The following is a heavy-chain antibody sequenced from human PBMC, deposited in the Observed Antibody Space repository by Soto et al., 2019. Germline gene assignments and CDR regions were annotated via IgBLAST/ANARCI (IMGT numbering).Heavy chain of an antibody. J-gene: IGHJ6*02. Sequence: SVKVSCKASGGTFSSYAISWVRQAPGQGLEWMGGIIPIFRTADYAQKFQGRVTITADESTSTAYMELSSLRSEDTAVYYCARDPFIVGADGVEYYYYYGMDVWGQGTTVTVSS. CDR2: IIPIFRTA. D-gene: IGHD1-26*01. CDR1: GGTFSSYA. V-gene: IGHV1-69*13. CDR3: ARDPFIVGADGVEYYYYYGMDV.